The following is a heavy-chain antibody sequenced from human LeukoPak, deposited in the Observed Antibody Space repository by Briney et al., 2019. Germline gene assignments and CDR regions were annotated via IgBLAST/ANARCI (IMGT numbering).Heavy chain of an antibody. CDR2: IGRSATTI. CDR3: VKVGTGNQYGSGDFDH. J-gene: IGHJ4*02. Sequence: GGSLRLSCVASQFSFSSYSMNWVRQAPGKGLEWVAYIGRSATTIYYGDSVKGRFTISRDNAKNSLYLQMNSLRAEDTAVYYCVKVGTGNQYGSGDFDHWGQGTLVTVSS. V-gene: IGHV3-48*04. CDR1: QFSFSSYS. D-gene: IGHD3-10*01.